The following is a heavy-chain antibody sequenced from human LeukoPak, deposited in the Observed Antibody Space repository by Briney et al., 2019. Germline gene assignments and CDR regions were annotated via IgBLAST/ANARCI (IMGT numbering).Heavy chain of an antibody. D-gene: IGHD5-12*01. CDR1: GGTFSSYA. CDR2: IIPIFGTA. Sequence: SVKVSCKASGGTFSSYAISWVRQAPGQGLKWMGRIIPIFGTANYAQKFQVRVTITTDDSTSIAYMELSSLKSEDTAVSYCARRYSGVMEGHFDYWGQGTLDTVSS. CDR3: ARRYSGVMEGHFDY. J-gene: IGHJ4*02. V-gene: IGHV1-69*05.